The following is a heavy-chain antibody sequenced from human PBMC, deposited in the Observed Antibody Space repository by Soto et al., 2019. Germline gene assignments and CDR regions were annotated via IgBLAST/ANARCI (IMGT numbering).Heavy chain of an antibody. CDR1: GFSLSNARMG. Sequence: QVTLKESGPVLVKPTETLTLTCTVSGFSLSNARMGVSWIRQPPGKALEWLAHIFSNDEKSYSTSLKSRLTISKDPSKSQVVLTMTNMDPVDTATYCCALNYYDSSGYYHYFDYWGQGTLVTVSS. CDR2: IFSNDEK. J-gene: IGHJ4*02. CDR3: ALNYYDSSGYYHYFDY. D-gene: IGHD3-22*01. V-gene: IGHV2-26*01.